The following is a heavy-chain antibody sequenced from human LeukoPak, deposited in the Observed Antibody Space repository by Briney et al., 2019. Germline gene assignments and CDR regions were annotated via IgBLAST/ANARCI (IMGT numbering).Heavy chain of an antibody. CDR3: AKDQGCSGGSCYYGMDV. CDR2: IWYDGSNK. V-gene: IGHV3-33*06. Sequence: GRSLRLSCAASGFTFSSYGMHWVRQAPGKGLEWVAVIWYDGSNKYYADSVKGRFTISRDNSKNTLYLQMNSLRAEDTAVYYCAKDQGCSGGSCYYGMDVWGQGTTVTVSS. CDR1: GFTFSSYG. J-gene: IGHJ6*02. D-gene: IGHD2-15*01.